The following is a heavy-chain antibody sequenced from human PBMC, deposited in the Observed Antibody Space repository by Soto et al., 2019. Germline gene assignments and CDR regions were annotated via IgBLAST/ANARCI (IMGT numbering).Heavy chain of an antibody. Sequence: SATLSLTCSVSGGSLSSGGHSWRWIRQPAGKGLGWIGFIYHSGNTYYNPSLRSRVNISVDRSKNQFSLKMYSVTAADTTVYCCPRVHVGYYVDSWGQGTLVTVAS. V-gene: IGHV4-30-2*01. CDR2: IYHSGNT. CDR3: PRVHVGYYVDS. CDR1: GGSLSSGGHS. J-gene: IGHJ4*02. D-gene: IGHD3-10*01.